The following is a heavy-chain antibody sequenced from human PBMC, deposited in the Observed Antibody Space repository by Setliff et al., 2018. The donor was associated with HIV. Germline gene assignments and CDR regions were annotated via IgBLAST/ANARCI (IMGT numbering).Heavy chain of an antibody. V-gene: IGHV3-9*02. Sequence: PGGSLRLSCAVSGFTSNDHGMHWVRQVPGKGLEWVAGIIWNSGFTGYADSVKGRFTISRDNAKNSLYLQMNSLRLEDTALYYCAKEGPWGTIFGGFFDSWGQGIRVTVSS. J-gene: IGHJ4*02. CDR2: IIWNSGFT. CDR1: GFTSNDHG. D-gene: IGHD3-3*01. CDR3: AKEGPWGTIFGGFFDS.